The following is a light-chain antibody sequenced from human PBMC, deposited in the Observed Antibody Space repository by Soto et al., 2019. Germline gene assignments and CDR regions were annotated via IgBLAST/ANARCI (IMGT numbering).Light chain of an antibody. CDR2: DAS. CDR1: QDISNY. Sequence: DILMTQSPSSLPASVGDRVTITCQASQDISNYLNWYQQKPGKAPKLLIYDASNLETGVPSRFSGSGSGTDFTFTISSLQPEDIATYYCQQYDNPYTFGQGTKVDIK. CDR3: QQYDNPYT. V-gene: IGKV1-33*01. J-gene: IGKJ2*01.